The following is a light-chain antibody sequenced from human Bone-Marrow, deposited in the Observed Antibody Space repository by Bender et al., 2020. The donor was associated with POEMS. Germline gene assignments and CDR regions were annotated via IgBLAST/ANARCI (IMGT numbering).Light chain of an antibody. CDR2: GYN. CDR3: SSYAGSNNLV. V-gene: IGLV1-40*01. CDR1: SSNTGSGYD. J-gene: IGLJ2*01. Sequence: QSVLTQPPSVSGAPGQRVTISCTGSSSNTGSGYDINWYQHLPGTAPKLLIYGYNNRPSGVSNRFSGSKSGNTASLTVSGLQAEDEADYYCSSYAGSNNLVFGGGTKLTVL.